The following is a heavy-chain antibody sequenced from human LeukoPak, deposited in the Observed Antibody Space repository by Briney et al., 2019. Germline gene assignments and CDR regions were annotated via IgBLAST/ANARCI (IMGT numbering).Heavy chain of an antibody. V-gene: IGHV1-69*04. CDR2: IIPILGIA. Sequence: SVKVSCKASGYTFTSYGISWVRQAPGQGLEWMGRIIPILGIANYAQKFQGRVTITADKSTSTAYMELSSLRSEDTAVYYCAGGCSGGSCPDYWGQGTLVTVSS. CDR3: AGGCSGGSCPDY. CDR1: GYTFTSYG. D-gene: IGHD2-15*01. J-gene: IGHJ4*02.